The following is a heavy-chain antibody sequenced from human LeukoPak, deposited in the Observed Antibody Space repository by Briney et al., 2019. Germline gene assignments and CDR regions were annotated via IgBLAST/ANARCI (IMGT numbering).Heavy chain of an antibody. CDR1: GYTFTSYG. J-gene: IGHJ5*02. CDR2: ISAYNGNT. CDR3: ARGNDLNWFDP. Sequence: GASVKVSCKASGYTFTSYGISWVRQAPGQGLEWMGWISAYNGNTNYAQKLQGRVTITADESTSTAYMELSSLRSEDTAVYYCARGNDLNWFDPWGQGTLVTVSS. V-gene: IGHV1-18*01.